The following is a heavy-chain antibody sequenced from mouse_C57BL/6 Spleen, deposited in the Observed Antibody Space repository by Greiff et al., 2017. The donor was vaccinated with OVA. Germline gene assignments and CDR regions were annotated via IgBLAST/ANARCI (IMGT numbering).Heavy chain of an antibody. CDR2: IDPSDSET. D-gene: IGHD2-1*01. CDR1: GYTFTSYW. CDR3: ARDGNYDFDY. J-gene: IGHJ2*01. Sequence: QVQLQQSGAELVRPGSSVKLSCKASGYTFTSYWMHWVKQRPIQGLEWIGNIDPSDSETHYNQKFKDKATLTVDKSSSTAYMQLSSLTSEDSAVYYGARDGNYDFDYWGQGTTLTVSS. V-gene: IGHV1-52*01.